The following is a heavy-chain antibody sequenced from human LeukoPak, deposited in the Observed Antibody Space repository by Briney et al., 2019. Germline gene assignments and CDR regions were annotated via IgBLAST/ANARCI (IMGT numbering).Heavy chain of an antibody. CDR2: INSDGSST. CDR3: ARGGYSYGYVNY. Sequence: GGSLRLSCAASGFTFSSYWMHWVRQAPGKGLVWVSRINSDGSSTSYADSVKGRFTISRDNAKNTLYLQMNSLRAEDTAVYYCARGGYSYGYVNYWGQGTLVIVSS. CDR1: GFTFSSYW. J-gene: IGHJ4*02. V-gene: IGHV3-74*01. D-gene: IGHD5-18*01.